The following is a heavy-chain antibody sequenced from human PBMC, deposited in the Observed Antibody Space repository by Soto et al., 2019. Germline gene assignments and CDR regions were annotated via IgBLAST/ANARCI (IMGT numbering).Heavy chain of an antibody. CDR3: ARGGSAAIDY. CDR1: GFTFRSYG. D-gene: IGHD6-13*01. V-gene: IGHV3-33*01. CDR2: IWYDGSNE. J-gene: IGHJ4*02. Sequence: GGSLRLSCAASGFTFRSYGMHWVRQAPGKGLEWVANIWYDGSNEYYADSVKGRFTISRDNSRDTLYLQMNSLRAEDTAVYYCARGGSAAIDYWGQGTLVTVS.